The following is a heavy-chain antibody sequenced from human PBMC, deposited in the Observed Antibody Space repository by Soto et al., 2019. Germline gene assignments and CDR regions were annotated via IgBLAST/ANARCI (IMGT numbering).Heavy chain of an antibody. CDR2: IDTRGGSG. CDR3: ARDLPRDLVRGSFDI. J-gene: IGHJ3*02. D-gene: IGHD3-10*02. Sequence: QAQLVQSGAEVKKPGASANISCKASGYTFTRYNIHWVRQAPGQGLEWMGIIDTRGGSGDYTQRFQGRVTMTRYTSTGTVYMEVSSLGSEDTAVYYFARDLPRDLVRGSFDIWGQGTLVTVSS. V-gene: IGHV1-46*01. CDR1: GYTFTRYN.